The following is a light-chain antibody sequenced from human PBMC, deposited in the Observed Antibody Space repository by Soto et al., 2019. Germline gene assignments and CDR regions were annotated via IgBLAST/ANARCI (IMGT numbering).Light chain of an antibody. CDR1: SSDVGDYNF. CDR2: DVS. J-gene: IGLJ1*01. V-gene: IGLV2-11*01. CDR3: CSYAGSYTYV. Sequence: QSALTQPRSVSGSPGQSVTISCTGTSSDVGDYNFVSWYQQHPGKAPKLMIYDVSKRPSGVPDRFSGSKSGNTASLTISGLQDEDEADYYCCSYAGSYTYVFGTGTKLTVL.